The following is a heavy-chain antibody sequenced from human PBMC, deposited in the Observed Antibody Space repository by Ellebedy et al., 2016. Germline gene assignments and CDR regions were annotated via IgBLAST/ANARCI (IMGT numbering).Heavy chain of an antibody. V-gene: IGHV3-15*01. CDR1: GFTFSSYA. J-gene: IGHJ4*02. D-gene: IGHD2-8*01. Sequence: GGSLRLXXAASGFTFSSYAMSWVRQAPGKGLEWVGLIRTKTHGGTTSYAAPVNGRFTISRDDSKNTLYLQMNSLTTEDTAVYYCTTDPLGVSGFDYWGQGTLVTVSS. CDR3: TTDPLGVSGFDY. CDR2: IRTKTHGGTT.